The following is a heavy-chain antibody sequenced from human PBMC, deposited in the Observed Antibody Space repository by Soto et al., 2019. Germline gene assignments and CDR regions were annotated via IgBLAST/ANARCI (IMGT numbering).Heavy chain of an antibody. CDR3: AKDWGSYKYYYFDY. J-gene: IGHJ4*02. Sequence: HHGGSLRLSCAASGFTFSSYAMSWVRQAPGKGLEWVSAISGSGGSTYYADSVKGRFTISRDNSKNTLYLQMNSLRAEDTAVYYCAKDWGSYKYYYFDYWGQGTLVTVSS. V-gene: IGHV3-23*01. D-gene: IGHD1-26*01. CDR1: GFTFSSYA. CDR2: ISGSGGST.